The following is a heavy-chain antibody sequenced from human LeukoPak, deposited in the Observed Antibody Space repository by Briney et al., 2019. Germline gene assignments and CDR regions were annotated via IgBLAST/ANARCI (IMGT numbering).Heavy chain of an antibody. CDR2: ISSSSSTI. CDR1: GFTFSSYS. Sequence: PGGSLRLSCAASGFTFSSYSMNWVRQAPGKGLEWASYISSSSSTIYYADSVKGRFTISRDNAKNSLYLQMNSLRDEDTAVYYCARDQFGVVIIFYYGMDVWGQGTTVTVSS. J-gene: IGHJ6*02. CDR3: ARDQFGVVIIFYYGMDV. V-gene: IGHV3-48*02. D-gene: IGHD3-3*01.